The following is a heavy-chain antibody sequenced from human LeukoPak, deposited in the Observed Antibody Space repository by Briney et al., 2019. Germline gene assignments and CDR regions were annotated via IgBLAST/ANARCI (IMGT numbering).Heavy chain of an antibody. CDR2: IYYSGST. Sequence: SETLSLTCTVSGGSISSSSYYWGWIRQPPGKGLEWIGSIYYSGSTYYNPSLKSRVTISVDTSKNQFSLKLSSVTAADTAVYYCATPETGTHGGDDAFDIWGQGTMVTVSS. V-gene: IGHV4-39*01. J-gene: IGHJ3*02. CDR1: GGSISSSSYY. CDR3: ATPETGTHGGDDAFDI. D-gene: IGHD1-1*01.